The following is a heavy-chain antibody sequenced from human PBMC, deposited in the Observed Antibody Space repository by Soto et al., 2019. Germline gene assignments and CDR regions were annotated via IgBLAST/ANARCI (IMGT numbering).Heavy chain of an antibody. Sequence: PVGSLRLSCAASGFTFSSYAMHWVRQAPGKGLEWVAVISYDGSNKYYADSVKGRFTISRDNSKNTLYLQMNSLRAEDTAVYYCARGGYYYDSSGPFDYWGQGTLVTVSS. CDR2: ISYDGSNK. D-gene: IGHD3-22*01. J-gene: IGHJ4*02. CDR3: ARGGYYYDSSGPFDY. V-gene: IGHV3-30-3*01. CDR1: GFTFSSYA.